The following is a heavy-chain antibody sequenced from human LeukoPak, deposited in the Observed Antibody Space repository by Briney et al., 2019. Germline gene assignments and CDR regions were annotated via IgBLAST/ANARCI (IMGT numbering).Heavy chain of an antibody. CDR1: GFTFSSYG. CDR3: AKDNKRSITMVRGVMPFDY. V-gene: IGHV3-30*18. CDR2: ISYDGSNK. D-gene: IGHD3-10*01. Sequence: PGRSLRLSCAASGFTFSSYGMHWVCQAPGKGLEWVAVISYDGSNKYYADSVKGRFTISRDNSKNTLYLQMNSLRAEDTAVYYCAKDNKRSITMVRGVMPFDYWGQGTLVTVSS. J-gene: IGHJ4*02.